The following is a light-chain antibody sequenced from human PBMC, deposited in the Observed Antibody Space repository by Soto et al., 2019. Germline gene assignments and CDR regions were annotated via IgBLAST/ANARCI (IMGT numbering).Light chain of an antibody. V-gene: IGKV2-30*01. Sequence: DVVMTQSPLSLPVTLGQPASISCRSSQSLVYSDGNTYLNWFQQRPGQSPRRLIYKVSYRDSGVPDRFSGTGSGTDFTLKISRVVAEDVGVYYCMQGTHWPPAFGQGTKVELK. CDR1: QSLVYSDGNTY. CDR2: KVS. CDR3: MQGTHWPPA. J-gene: IGKJ1*01.